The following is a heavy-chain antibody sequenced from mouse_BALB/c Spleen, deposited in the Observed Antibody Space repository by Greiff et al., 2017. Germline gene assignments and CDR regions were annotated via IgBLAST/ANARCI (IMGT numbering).Heavy chain of an antibody. Sequence: VQLQQSGPELVKPGASVRISCKASGYTFTSYYIHWVKQRPGQGLEWIGWIYPGNVNTKYNEKFKGKATLTADKSSSTAYMQLSSLTSEDSAVYFCAREGTTATYAMDYWGQGTSVTVSA. CDR2: IYPGNVNT. V-gene: IGHV1S56*01. CDR1: GYTFTSYY. J-gene: IGHJ4*01. D-gene: IGHD1-2*01. CDR3: AREGTTATYAMDY.